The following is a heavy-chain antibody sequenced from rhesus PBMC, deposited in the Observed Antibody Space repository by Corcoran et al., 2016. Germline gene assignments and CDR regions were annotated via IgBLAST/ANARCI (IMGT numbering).Heavy chain of an antibody. V-gene: IGHV4-65*01. D-gene: IGHD4-23*01. Sequence: QVQLQESGPGLVKPSETLSLTCAVSGGSVSSSNWWSWIRQPPGKGLGWIVYISGSSGSTYYNPSLKSRVTISTDTSKNQFSLKLSSVTAADTAVYYCARSKGVTLVDYWGQGVLVTVSS. CDR2: ISGSSGST. CDR1: GGSVSSSNW. J-gene: IGHJ4*01. CDR3: ARSKGVTLVDY.